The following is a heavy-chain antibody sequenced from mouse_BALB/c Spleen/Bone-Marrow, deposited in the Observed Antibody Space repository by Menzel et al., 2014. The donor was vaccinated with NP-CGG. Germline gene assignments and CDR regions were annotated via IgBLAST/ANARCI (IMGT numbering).Heavy chain of an antibody. Sequence: VQVEESGGGLVQPGGSLRLSCATSGFTFTDYYMSWVRQPPGKALEWLGFIRNKANGYTTEYSTSMKGRFTISRDNSQSILYLQMNTLRAEDSATYYCARDRNFGSSWYFDVWGAGTTVTVSS. D-gene: IGHD1-1*01. CDR1: GFTFTDYY. CDR2: IRNKANGYTT. CDR3: ARDRNFGSSWYFDV. J-gene: IGHJ1*01. V-gene: IGHV7-3*02.